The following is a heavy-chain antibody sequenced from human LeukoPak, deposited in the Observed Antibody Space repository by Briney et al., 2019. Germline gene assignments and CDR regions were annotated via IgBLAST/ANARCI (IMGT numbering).Heavy chain of an antibody. CDR2: IYYSGST. V-gene: IGHV4-39*07. Sequence: PSETLSLTCTVSGGSISSSSYYWGWIRQPPGKGLEWIGSIYYSGSTYYNPSLKSRVTISVDTSKNQFSLKLSSVTAADTAVYYCARGGWPHIAVAGIDYWGQGTLVTVSS. CDR1: GGSISSSSYY. D-gene: IGHD6-19*01. J-gene: IGHJ4*02. CDR3: ARGGWPHIAVAGIDY.